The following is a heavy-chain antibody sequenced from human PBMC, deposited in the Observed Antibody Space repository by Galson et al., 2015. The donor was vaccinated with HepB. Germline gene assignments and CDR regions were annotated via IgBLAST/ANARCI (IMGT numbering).Heavy chain of an antibody. D-gene: IGHD6-13*01. V-gene: IGHV3-30*03. CDR1: GFTFSSYG. CDR3: ARDLEAAGTVWRD. J-gene: IGHJ4*02. CDR2: ISYDGSNK. Sequence: SLRLSCAASGFTFSSYGMHWVCQAPGKGLEWVAVISYDGSNKYYADSVKGRFTISRDNAKNSLYLQMNSLRAEDTAVYYCARDLEAAGTVWRDWGQGTLVTVSS.